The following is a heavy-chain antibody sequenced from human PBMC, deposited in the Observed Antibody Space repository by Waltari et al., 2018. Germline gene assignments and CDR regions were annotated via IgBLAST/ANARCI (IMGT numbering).Heavy chain of an antibody. D-gene: IGHD3-3*01. J-gene: IGHJ4*02. CDR2: CSPIFGSA. CDR3: ARGDHLSSLYDFWSGYRD. CDR1: GGTFSTYS. V-gene: IGHV1-69*12. Sequence: QVQLVQSGAEVKKPGSSVKVSCKASGGTFSTYSISWVRQAPGQGPEWMGGCSPIFGSANYAQKFQGRATITADESTSTAYMELSRLRSEDTAVYYCARGDHLSSLYDFWSGYRDWGQGTLVTVSS.